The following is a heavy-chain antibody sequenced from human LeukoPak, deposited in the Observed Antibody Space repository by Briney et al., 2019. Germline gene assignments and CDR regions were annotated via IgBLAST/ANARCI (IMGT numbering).Heavy chain of an antibody. CDR3: ARDRYYYYGMDV. CDR1: GGSISSGDYY. Sequence: SETLSLTCTVSGGSISSGDYYWSWIRQPPGKGLEWIGYIYYSGSTYYNPSLKSRVTISVDTSKNQFSLKLSSVTAADTAVYYCARDRYYYYGMDVWGQGTTVTVSS. J-gene: IGHJ6*02. CDR2: IYYSGST. V-gene: IGHV4-30-4*01.